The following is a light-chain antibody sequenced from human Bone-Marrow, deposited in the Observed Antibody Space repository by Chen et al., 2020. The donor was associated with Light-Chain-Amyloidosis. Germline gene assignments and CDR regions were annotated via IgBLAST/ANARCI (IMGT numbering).Light chain of an antibody. V-gene: IGLV2-14*01. CDR2: EVT. CDR3: SSYTITNTLV. CDR1: SSDVGGDNH. Sequence: QSALTQPASVPGSPGQSITISCTGTSSDVGGDNHGSWYQQHPDKAPKLMIYEVTNRPSCVPDRFSGSKSDNTASLTISGLQTEDEADYFCSSYTITNTLVFGSGTRVTVL. J-gene: IGLJ1*01.